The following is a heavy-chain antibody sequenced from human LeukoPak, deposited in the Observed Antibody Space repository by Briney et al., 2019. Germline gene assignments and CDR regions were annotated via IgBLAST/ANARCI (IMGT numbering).Heavy chain of an antibody. Sequence: GGSLRLSCAASGFTFISYSMNWVRQAPGKGLEWVSSISSSSSYIYYTDSVKGRFTISRDNAKNSLYLQMNSLRAEDTAVYYCARDLVYSSSSGAFDIWGQGTMVTVSS. CDR2: ISSSSSYI. J-gene: IGHJ3*02. CDR3: ARDLVYSSSSGAFDI. D-gene: IGHD6-6*01. CDR1: GFTFISYS. V-gene: IGHV3-21*01.